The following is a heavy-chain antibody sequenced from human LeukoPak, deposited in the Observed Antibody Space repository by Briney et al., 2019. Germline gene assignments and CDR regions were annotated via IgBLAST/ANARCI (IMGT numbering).Heavy chain of an antibody. D-gene: IGHD3-10*02. J-gene: IGHJ6*04. CDR1: GFTFSSYS. Sequence: SGGSLRLSCAASGFTFSSYSMNWVRQAPGKGLEWVSYISSSGSTIYYADSVKGRFTISRDNAKNSLYLQMNSLRAEDTAVYYCAELGITMIGGVWGKGTRSPSPQ. CDR2: ISSSGSTI. CDR3: AELGITMIGGV. V-gene: IGHV3-48*04.